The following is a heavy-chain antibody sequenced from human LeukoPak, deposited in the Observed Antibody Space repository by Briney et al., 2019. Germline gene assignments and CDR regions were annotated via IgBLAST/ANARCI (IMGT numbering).Heavy chain of an antibody. CDR1: GYTFTSYG. J-gene: IGHJ3*02. Sequence: ASVKVSCKASGYTFTSYGISWVRQAPGQGLEWMGWISAYNGNTNYAQKLQGRVTMTRNTSISTAYMELSSLRSEDTAVYYCARDPGYSYGPSDAFDIWGQGTMVTVSS. D-gene: IGHD5-18*01. CDR3: ARDPGYSYGPSDAFDI. V-gene: IGHV1-18*01. CDR2: ISAYNGNT.